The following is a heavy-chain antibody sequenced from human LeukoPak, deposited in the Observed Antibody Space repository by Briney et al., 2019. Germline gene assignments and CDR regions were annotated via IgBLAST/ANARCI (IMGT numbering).Heavy chain of an antibody. CDR3: ARESKQWLLDAFDI. J-gene: IGHJ3*02. Sequence: GGSLRLSCAASGFTFSSYGMHWVRQAPGKGLEWVAFIRYDGSNKYYADSVKGRFTISRDNSKNTLYLQMNSLRAEDTAVYYCARESKQWLLDAFDIWGQGTMVTVFS. CDR1: GFTFSSYG. V-gene: IGHV3-30*02. CDR2: IRYDGSNK. D-gene: IGHD6-19*01.